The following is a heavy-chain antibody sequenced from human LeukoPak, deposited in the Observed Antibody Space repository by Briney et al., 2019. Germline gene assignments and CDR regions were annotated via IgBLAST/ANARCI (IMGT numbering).Heavy chain of an antibody. CDR2: IYYSGST. V-gene: IGHV4-59*01. Sequence: SETLSLTCTVSGGSISSYYWSWIRQPPGKGLEWIGYIYYSGSTNYNPSLKSRVTISVDTPKNQFSLKLSSVTAADTAVYYCVASYYYDSSGYHFSYWGQGTLVTVSS. D-gene: IGHD3-22*01. CDR3: VASYYYDSSGYHFSY. J-gene: IGHJ4*02. CDR1: GGSISSYY.